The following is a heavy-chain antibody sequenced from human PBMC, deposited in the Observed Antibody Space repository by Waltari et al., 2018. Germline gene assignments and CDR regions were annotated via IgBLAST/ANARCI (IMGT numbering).Heavy chain of an antibody. Sequence: QVQLVQSGAEVKKPGSSVKVSCKASGGTFSNYVISWVRQAPGQGLEWMGGISPIFGTPNYAQKFQGRVTIIADESTSTVYMELSSLKSEDTALYFCARRQLGGPLDPWGQGTLVTVSS. CDR3: ARRQLGGPLDP. CDR2: ISPIFGTP. CDR1: GGTFSNYV. D-gene: IGHD1-1*01. J-gene: IGHJ5*02. V-gene: IGHV1-69*12.